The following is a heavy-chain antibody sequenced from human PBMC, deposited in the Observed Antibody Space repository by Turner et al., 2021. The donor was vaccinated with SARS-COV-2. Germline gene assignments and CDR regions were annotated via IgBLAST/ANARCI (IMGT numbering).Heavy chain of an antibody. J-gene: IGHJ1*01. CDR1: GFFVISQY. CDR3: TRDPNLGVVFGKEGNS. Sequence: VQVGYSGGDLVQPQGSLRSSSAFSGFFVISQYMNWVRQAPGKWPEWVSRLDSRGTAYDADSVKGRITISRNNSKSTRYLQMDDLRVEDTATYYCTRDPNLGVVFGKEGNSWGQGNLVSVSS. D-gene: IGHD3-3*01. V-gene: IGHV3-66*01. CDR2: LDSRGTA.